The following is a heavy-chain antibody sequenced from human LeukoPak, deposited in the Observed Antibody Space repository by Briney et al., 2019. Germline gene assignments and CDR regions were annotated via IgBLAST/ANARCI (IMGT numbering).Heavy chain of an antibody. V-gene: IGHV1-2*02. CDR3: ARDSVSGAGYYYYMDV. D-gene: IGHD7-27*01. CDR2: INPNSGGT. Sequence: ASVMVSCKASGYTFTGYYMHWVRQAPGQGLEWMGWINPNSGGTNYAQKFQGRVTMTRDTSISTAYMELSRLRSDDTAVYYCARDSVSGAGYYYYMDVWGKGTTVTVSS. CDR1: GYTFTGYY. J-gene: IGHJ6*03.